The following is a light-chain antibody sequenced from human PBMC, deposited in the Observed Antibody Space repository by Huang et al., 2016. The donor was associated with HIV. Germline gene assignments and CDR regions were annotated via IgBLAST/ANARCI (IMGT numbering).Light chain of an antibody. CDR3: QQYNNWAFT. J-gene: IGKJ3*01. CDR1: QSVRSN. V-gene: IGKV3D-15*02. Sequence: EVVMMQSPATLSVSPGERATLSCRASQSVRSNLAWYQRIPGQAPLLLIYGASTRATGVPARFSGSGSGTEFTLTISSLRSEDSALYYCQQYNNWAFTFGPGTRVDIK. CDR2: GAS.